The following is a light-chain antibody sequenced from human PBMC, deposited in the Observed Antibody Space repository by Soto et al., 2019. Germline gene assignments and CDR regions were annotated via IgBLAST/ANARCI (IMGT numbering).Light chain of an antibody. CDR1: QSVKSSY. Sequence: EIVLTQSPGTLSLSPGERATLSCRASQSVKSSYLAWYQQKPGQPPRLLISGASSRATGIPDRFSGSGSGTDFSLTISRLEPEDFAVYYCQQYGSSPWTFGQGTKVDIK. J-gene: IGKJ1*01. CDR2: GAS. V-gene: IGKV3-20*01. CDR3: QQYGSSPWT.